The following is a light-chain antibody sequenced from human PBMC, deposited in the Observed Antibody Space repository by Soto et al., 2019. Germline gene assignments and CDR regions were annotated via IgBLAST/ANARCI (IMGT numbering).Light chain of an antibody. Sequence: EIVLTQSPGTLSLSPGERATLSCRASQSVSRNCLAWYQQKPGHAPRLLIYAASSRATAIPDRFSGSGSGTDFTLTISRVESEDCAVYHCQQYGTSPLTFGDGTKLELK. CDR2: AAS. CDR3: QQYGTSPLT. J-gene: IGKJ2*01. CDR1: QSVSRNC. V-gene: IGKV3-20*01.